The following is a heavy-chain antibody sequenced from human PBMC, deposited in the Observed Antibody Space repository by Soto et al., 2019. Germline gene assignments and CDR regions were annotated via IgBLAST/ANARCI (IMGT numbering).Heavy chain of an antibody. CDR2: IYHSGTT. Sequence: NPSETLSLTCAVSGGSISSNHWWRWVRQPPGRGLEWIGEIYHSGTTNYNPSFKSRVTISLDKSKNQFSLKLTSVTAADTAVYYCASATTFNYYYYGMDVWGQGTTVTFSS. D-gene: IGHD1-26*01. CDR1: GGSISSNHW. V-gene: IGHV4-4*02. CDR3: ASATTFNYYYYGMDV. J-gene: IGHJ6*02.